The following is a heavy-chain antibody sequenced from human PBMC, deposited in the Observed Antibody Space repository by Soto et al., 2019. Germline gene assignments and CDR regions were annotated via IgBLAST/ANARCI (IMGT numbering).Heavy chain of an antibody. CDR3: AKNRVSSMDV. V-gene: IGHV3-23*01. J-gene: IGHJ6*02. CDR1: GFTFNSYA. CDR2: ISGSGVST. Sequence: VQLLESGGGLVQPGGSLRLSCAASGFTFNSYAISWVRQAPGKGLEWVSAISGSGVSTYYAYSVKGRFPISRDNSKNTLYLQMNSLRAEDTAVYYCAKNRVSSMDVWGQGTTVTVSS.